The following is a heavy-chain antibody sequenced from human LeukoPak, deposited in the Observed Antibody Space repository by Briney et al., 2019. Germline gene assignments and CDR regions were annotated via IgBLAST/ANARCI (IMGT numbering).Heavy chain of an antibody. V-gene: IGHV4-59*08. J-gene: IGHJ6*02. CDR2: IYYSRST. D-gene: IGHD3-9*01. CDR3: ARHGGPLDILTGRYYYGMDV. Sequence: SETLSLTCTVSGGSISSYYWSWLRQPPGKGLEWIGYIYYSRSTNYNPPLKRRVTISVDTSKNQFSLKLSSVTAADTAVYYCARHGGPLDILTGRYYYGMDVWGQGTTVTVSS. CDR1: GGSISSYY.